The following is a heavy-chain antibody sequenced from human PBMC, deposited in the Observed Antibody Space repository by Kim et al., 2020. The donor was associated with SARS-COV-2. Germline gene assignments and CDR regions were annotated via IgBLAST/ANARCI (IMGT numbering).Heavy chain of an antibody. J-gene: IGHJ6*04. CDR1: GFTFSSYW. D-gene: IGHD3-10*01. CDR2: IKQDGSEK. V-gene: IGHV3-7*01. Sequence: GGSLRLSCAASGFTFSSYWMSWVRQAPGKGLEWVANIKQDGSEKYYVDSVKGRFTISRDNAKNSLYLQMNSLRAEDTAVYYCARVRFGELSPMDVWGKGTTATVSS. CDR3: ARVRFGELSPMDV.